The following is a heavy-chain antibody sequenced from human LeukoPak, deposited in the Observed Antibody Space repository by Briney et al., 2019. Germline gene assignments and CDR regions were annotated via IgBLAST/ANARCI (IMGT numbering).Heavy chain of an antibody. CDR3: ARDIYSYGGLVAFDI. CDR1: GYSVSSSGYY. Sequence: SETLSLTCIVSGYSVSSSGYYWGWIRQPPGKGLEWIENTYYSGTTYYNPSLKSRVTISLDTSKNQFSLNLSSVTAADTAVYYCARDIYSYGGLVAFDIWGQGTMVTVSS. CDR2: TYYSGTT. J-gene: IGHJ3*02. V-gene: IGHV4-39*07. D-gene: IGHD3-16*02.